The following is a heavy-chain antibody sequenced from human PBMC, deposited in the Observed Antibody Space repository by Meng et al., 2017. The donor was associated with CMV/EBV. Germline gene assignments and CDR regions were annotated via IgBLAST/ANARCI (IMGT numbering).Heavy chain of an antibody. V-gene: IGHV1-18*01. Sequence: ASVKVSCKASGYTFTDYGITWVRQAPGQGLEWMGWISTYNGNTNYAQRLQGRVTMTTDTSTNRANMNLWRLRPDDTAVYYCARDTLNWNCDYWGQGTPVTVSS. J-gene: IGHJ4*02. D-gene: IGHD1-1*01. CDR1: GYTFTDYG. CDR3: ARDTLNWNCDY. CDR2: ISTYNGNT.